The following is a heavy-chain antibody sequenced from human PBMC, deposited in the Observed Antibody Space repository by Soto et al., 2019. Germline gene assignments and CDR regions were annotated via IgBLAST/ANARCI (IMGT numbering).Heavy chain of an antibody. CDR3: ARDRGARNHGYGLDV. CDR2: VYFIGTT. V-gene: IGHV4-61*01. CDR1: GGSVNSDNYY. Sequence: QVQLQESGPGLVKPSETLSLTCTVSGGSVNSDNYYWTWIRQPPGKGLEWIGNVYFIGTTIYKPSLNSRVTISVDTSKNQFSLRLTSVTAADTAVYYCARDRGARNHGYGLDVWGQGTTVTVSS. J-gene: IGHJ6*02. D-gene: IGHD3-10*01.